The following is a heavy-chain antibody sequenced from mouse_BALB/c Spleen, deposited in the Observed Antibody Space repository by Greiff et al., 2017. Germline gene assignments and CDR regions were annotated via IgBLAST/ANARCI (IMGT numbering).Heavy chain of an antibody. CDR2: INPSNGRT. CDR3: ARGGTPTWFAY. CDR1: GYTFTSYW. V-gene: IGHV1S81*02. J-gene: IGHJ3*01. D-gene: IGHD2-14*01. Sequence: QVQLQQPGAELVKPGASVKLSCKASGYTFTSYWMHWVKQRPGQGLEWIGEINPSNGRTNYNVKFKSKATLTVDKSSSTAYMQLSSLTSEDSAVYYCARGGTPTWFAYWGQGTLVTVSA.